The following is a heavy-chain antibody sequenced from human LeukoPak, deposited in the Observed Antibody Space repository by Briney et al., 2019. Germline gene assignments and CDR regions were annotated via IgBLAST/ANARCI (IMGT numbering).Heavy chain of an antibody. J-gene: IGHJ6*03. Sequence: ASVKVSCKAAGYSFTTFHINWVRQAPGQGPEWMGWVNPDTGDTGFAQQFQGRVTVTQNSSVTTVYMEPSSLRSEDTAVYYCARDWSMELRSYYYYMDVWGKGTTVTVSS. CDR3: ARDWSMELRSYYYYMDV. V-gene: IGHV1-8*03. CDR1: GYSFTTFH. CDR2: VNPDTGDT. D-gene: IGHD1-7*01.